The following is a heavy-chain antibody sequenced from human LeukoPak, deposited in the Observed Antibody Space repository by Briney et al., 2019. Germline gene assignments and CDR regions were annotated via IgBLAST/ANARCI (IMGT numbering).Heavy chain of an antibody. CDR2: IKQDGSEK. CDR3: AKDNYGDYNAFEV. CDR1: GFTISDHW. Sequence: GGSLRLSCAVSGFTISDHWMDWVRQAPGKGLEWVGNIKQDGSEKYYVDSVKGRFTISRNNTKKSLYLQLNSLRVEDTAVYYCAKDNYGDYNAFEVWGQGTMVTVSS. J-gene: IGHJ3*01. V-gene: IGHV3-7*01. D-gene: IGHD4-17*01.